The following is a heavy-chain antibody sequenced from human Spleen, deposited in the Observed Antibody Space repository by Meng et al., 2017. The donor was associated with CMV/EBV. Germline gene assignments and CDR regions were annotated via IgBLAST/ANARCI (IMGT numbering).Heavy chain of an antibody. V-gene: IGHV4-39*07. CDR2: IYYTGTT. D-gene: IGHD3-16*01. Sequence: SETLSLTCIVSGGSIIGSSYYWDWIRQAPGKELEWIGGIYYTGTTYYNPSLKSRVTISLDTSKNQFYLKLTSVTAADTAVYYCARGSGGNLWYFDLWGRATLVTVSS. CDR3: ARGSGGNLWYFDL. CDR1: GGSIIGSSYY. J-gene: IGHJ2*01.